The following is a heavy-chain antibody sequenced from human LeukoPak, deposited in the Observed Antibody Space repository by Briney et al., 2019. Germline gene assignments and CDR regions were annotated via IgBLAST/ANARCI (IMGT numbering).Heavy chain of an antibody. V-gene: IGHV3-30*18. CDR1: GFTFSYYD. CDR3: VKEGRNGDCGF. J-gene: IGHJ4*02. D-gene: IGHD4-17*01. Sequence: PGGSLRLSCAASGFTFSYYDIHRVRQAPGKGLEWVTVISYDGSNKYYGDSVKGRFTTPRDNSKNTLYLKMNSPRAQATAVYYLVKEGRNGDCGFGGQGTLVTVSS. CDR2: ISYDGSNK.